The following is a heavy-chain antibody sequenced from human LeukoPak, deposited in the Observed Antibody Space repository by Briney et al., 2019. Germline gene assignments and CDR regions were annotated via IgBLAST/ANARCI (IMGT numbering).Heavy chain of an antibody. V-gene: IGHV3-30*02. CDR1: GFTFSSYG. CDR2: IRYDGSNK. Sequence: PGGSLRLSCAASGFTFSSYGMHWVRQAPGKGLEWVAFIRYDGSNKYYADSVKGRFTISRDNSKDTLYLQMNSLRAEDTAVYYCAKSPSSWGLYYFDYWGQGTLVTVSS. D-gene: IGHD6-13*01. CDR3: AKSPSSWGLYYFDY. J-gene: IGHJ4*02.